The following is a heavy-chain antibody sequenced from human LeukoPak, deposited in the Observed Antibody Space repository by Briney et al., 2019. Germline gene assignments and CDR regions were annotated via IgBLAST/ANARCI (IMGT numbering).Heavy chain of an antibody. CDR1: GGSISSGVYY. V-gene: IGHV4-39*01. CDR2: IYYSGGT. Sequence: PSETLSLTCTVSGGSISSGVYYWAWIRQPPGKGLEWVGTIYYSGGTYNNPSPKSRLTISVDTSKNQFSLLLSSVTAADTAVYYCARVVVVTAIPSLIDYWGQGTLVTVSS. D-gene: IGHD2-21*02. J-gene: IGHJ4*02. CDR3: ARVVVVTAIPSLIDY.